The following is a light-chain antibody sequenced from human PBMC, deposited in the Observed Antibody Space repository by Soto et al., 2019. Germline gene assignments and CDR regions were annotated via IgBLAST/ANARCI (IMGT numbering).Light chain of an antibody. V-gene: IGLV2-14*01. CDR3: SSYTTNTHVV. Sequence: QSALTQPASVSGSPGQSITISCTGTSSDLGAYNYVSWYQQHPGKAPKLLIYEVSNRPSGVSYRFSGSKSGNTASLTISGLQAEDEADYFCSSYTTNTHVVFGGGTKLTVL. J-gene: IGLJ2*01. CDR2: EVS. CDR1: SSDLGAYNY.